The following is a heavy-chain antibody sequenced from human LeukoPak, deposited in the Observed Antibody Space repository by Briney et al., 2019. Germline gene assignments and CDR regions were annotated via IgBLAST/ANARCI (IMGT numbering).Heavy chain of an antibody. CDR3: ARGSLDNSGYYLDY. CDR2: ISDGGDST. J-gene: IGHJ4*02. V-gene: IGHV3-23*01. Sequence: GGSLRLSCAASGFTFSTYAMSWVRQAPGKGLEWVSSISDGGDSTYYADSVKGRFTISRDNSKNTLYLQMNSLRAEDTAVYYCARGSLDNSGYYLDYWGQGTLVTVSS. CDR1: GFTFSTYA. D-gene: IGHD3-22*01.